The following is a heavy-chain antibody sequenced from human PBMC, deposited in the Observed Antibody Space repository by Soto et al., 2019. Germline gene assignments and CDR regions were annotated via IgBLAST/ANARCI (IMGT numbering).Heavy chain of an antibody. CDR1: GYTFTSYY. Sequence: ASVKVSCKASGYTFTSYYMHWVRQAPGQGLECMGIINPSGGSTSYAQKFQGRVTMTRDTSTSTVYMELSSLRSEDTAVYYCARARDYGSGSYWFYYYYLDVWGKETTVTVSS. D-gene: IGHD3-10*01. V-gene: IGHV1-46*03. CDR2: INPSGGST. CDR3: ARARDYGSGSYWFYYYYLDV. J-gene: IGHJ6*03.